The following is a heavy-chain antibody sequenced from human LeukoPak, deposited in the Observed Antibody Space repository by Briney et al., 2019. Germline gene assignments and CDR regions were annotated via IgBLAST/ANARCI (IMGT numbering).Heavy chain of an antibody. D-gene: IGHD6-19*01. V-gene: IGHV3-48*03. Sequence: GGSLRLSCAASRFTFSSYEMNWVRQAPGKGLEWVSYISSSGSTIYYADSVKGRFTISRGNSKNTLYLQMNSLRAEDTAVYYCARGGKRAVAGTRSPQYFQHWGQGTLVTVSS. CDR1: RFTFSSYE. CDR2: ISSSGSTI. CDR3: ARGGKRAVAGTRSPQYFQH. J-gene: IGHJ1*01.